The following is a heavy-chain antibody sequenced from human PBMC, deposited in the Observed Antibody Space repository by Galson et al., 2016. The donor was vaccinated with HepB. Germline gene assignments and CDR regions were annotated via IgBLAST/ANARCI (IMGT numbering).Heavy chain of an antibody. V-gene: IGHV1-18*01. CDR1: GYTFASYG. J-gene: IGHJ4*02. CDR3: ARDWLVAVLDY. D-gene: IGHD6-19*01. CDR2: ISAYNGNT. Sequence: SVKVSCKASGYTFASYGISWVRQAPGQGLEWMGWISAYNGNTNYAQKLQGRVTMTTDTSTSTAYMELRSLRSDDSAVYYCARDWLVAVLDYWGQGTLVTVSS.